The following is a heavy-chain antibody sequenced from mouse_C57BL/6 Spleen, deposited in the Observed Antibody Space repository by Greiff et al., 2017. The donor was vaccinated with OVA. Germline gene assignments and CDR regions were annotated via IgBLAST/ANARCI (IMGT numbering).Heavy chain of an antibody. CDR2: IDPENGDT. J-gene: IGHJ3*01. V-gene: IGHV14-4*01. CDR1: GFNIKDDY. D-gene: IGHD1-1*01. Sequence: EVQLQQSGAELVRPGASVKLSCTASGFNIKDDYMHWVKQRPEQGLEWIGWIDPENGDTEYASKFQGKATITADTSSNTAYLQLSSLTSEDTAVYYCTTRDYGTEGPGFAYWGQGTLVTVSA. CDR3: TTRDYGTEGPGFAY.